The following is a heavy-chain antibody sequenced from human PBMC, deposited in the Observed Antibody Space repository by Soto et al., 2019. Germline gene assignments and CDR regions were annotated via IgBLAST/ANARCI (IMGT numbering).Heavy chain of an antibody. J-gene: IGHJ6*02. D-gene: IGHD2-2*01. CDR3: ASSDIVVVPAAEALDYYYGMDV. V-gene: IGHV3-33*01. Sequence: GGSLRLSCAASGFTFSSYGMHWVRQAPGKGLEWVAVIWYDGSKKYYADSVKGRFTISRDNSKNTLYLQMNSLRAEDTAVYYCASSDIVVVPAAEALDYYYGMDVWGQGTTVTVSS. CDR2: IWYDGSKK. CDR1: GFTFSSYG.